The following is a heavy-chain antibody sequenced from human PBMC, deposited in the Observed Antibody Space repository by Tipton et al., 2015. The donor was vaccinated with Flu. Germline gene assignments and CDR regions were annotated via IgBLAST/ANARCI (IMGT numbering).Heavy chain of an antibody. J-gene: IGHJ4*02. D-gene: IGHD2-15*01. CDR2: IYPGDSDT. Sequence: LVQSGAEVKKPGESLKISCKGSGYSFTGSWIAWVRQMPGKGLEWMGIIYPGDSDTRYSPSFQGQVTMSADKSISTAYLQWSSLKASDTAMYYCVRQYARTYSGDCWGQGTLVSVSS. CDR1: GYSFTGSW. CDR3: VRQYARTYSGDC. V-gene: IGHV5-51*01.